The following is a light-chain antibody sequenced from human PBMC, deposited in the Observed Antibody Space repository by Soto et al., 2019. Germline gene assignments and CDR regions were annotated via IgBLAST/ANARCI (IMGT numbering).Light chain of an antibody. V-gene: IGKV3-11*01. CDR2: DAS. CDR1: QSVSSY. CDR3: QQRSNWPT. J-gene: IGKJ1*01. Sequence: IVFRHSPATLALSRGEISTVSSGASQSVSSYLAWYQQKPGQAPRLLIYDASNRATGIPARFSGSGSGTDFTLTISSLEPEDFAVYYCQQRSNWPTFGQGTKVDIK.